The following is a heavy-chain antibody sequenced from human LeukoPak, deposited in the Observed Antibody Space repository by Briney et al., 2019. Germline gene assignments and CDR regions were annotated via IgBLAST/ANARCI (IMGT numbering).Heavy chain of an antibody. CDR1: GFTFSSYG. CDR3: AKSQWGSAVYYYYYYIDV. Sequence: PGGSLRLSCAASGFTFSSYGMHWVRQAPGKGLERVAFIRYDGSNKYYADSVKGRFTISRDNSKNTLYLQMNSLRAEDTAVYYCAKSQWGSAVYYYYYYIDVWGKGTTVTVSS. V-gene: IGHV3-30*02. D-gene: IGHD3-10*01. J-gene: IGHJ6*03. CDR2: IRYDGSNK.